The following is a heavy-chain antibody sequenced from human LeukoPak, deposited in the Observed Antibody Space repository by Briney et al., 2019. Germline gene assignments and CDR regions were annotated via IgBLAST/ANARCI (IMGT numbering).Heavy chain of an antibody. CDR3: ARTPPNLDIVVVVAANYFDY. J-gene: IGHJ4*02. CDR2: INPNSGGT. CDR1: GYTFTSYY. D-gene: IGHD2-15*01. Sequence: ASVKVSCKASGYTFTSYYMHWVRQAPGQGLEWMGWINPNSGGTNYAQKFQGRVTMTRDTSISTAYMELSRLRSDDTAVYYCARTPPNLDIVVVVAANYFDYWGQGTLVTVSS. V-gene: IGHV1-2*02.